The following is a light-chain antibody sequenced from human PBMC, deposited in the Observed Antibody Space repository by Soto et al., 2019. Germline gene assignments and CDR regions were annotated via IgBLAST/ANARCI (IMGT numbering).Light chain of an antibody. CDR3: QQYNSYPYT. CDR2: DAS. CDR1: QRISSW. J-gene: IGKJ2*01. Sequence: DIQMTQSPSTLSASLGDIVTITCRASQRISSWLAWYQQKPGKAPTLLIYDASSLESGVPSRFSGSGSGPEFTLTISSLQPDDFATYYCQQYNSYPYTFGQGTKLEIK. V-gene: IGKV1-5*01.